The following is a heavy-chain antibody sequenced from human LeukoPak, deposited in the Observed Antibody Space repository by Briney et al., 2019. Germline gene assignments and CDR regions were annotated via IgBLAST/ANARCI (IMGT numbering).Heavy chain of an antibody. Sequence: GGSLRLSCAASGFTFSSYEMNWVRQAPGKGLEWLSYIIGSGTTTQYADSVRGRFTISRDNDKNSLYLQMNGLRADDTAVYYCVRDRGGAYSGDNLFDPSSQGTLVTVSS. D-gene: IGHD2-21*01. CDR2: IIGSGTTT. CDR1: GFTFSSYE. V-gene: IGHV3-48*03. CDR3: VRDRGGAYSGDNLFDP. J-gene: IGHJ5*02.